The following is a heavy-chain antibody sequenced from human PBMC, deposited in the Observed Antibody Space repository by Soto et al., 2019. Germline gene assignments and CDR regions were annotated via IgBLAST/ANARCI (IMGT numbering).Heavy chain of an antibody. CDR3: ARDAITMVRGVIKNWFDP. CDR1: GGSISINNW. J-gene: IGHJ5*02. V-gene: IGHV4-4*02. Sequence: SETLSLTCAVSGGSISINNWWSWVRQPPVKGLEWIGEIYHSGSTNYNSSLKSRVTISVDKSKNQFSLKLSSVTAADTAVYYCARDAITMVRGVIKNWFDPWGQGTLVTVSS. CDR2: IYHSGST. D-gene: IGHD3-10*01.